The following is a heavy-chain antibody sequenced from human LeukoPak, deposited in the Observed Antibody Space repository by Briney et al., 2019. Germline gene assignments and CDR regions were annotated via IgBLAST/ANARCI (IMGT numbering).Heavy chain of an antibody. CDR3: ARDRALVSMVRGVMGYFYYYMDV. J-gene: IGHJ6*03. Sequence: GGTLRLSCAASGFTFSSYGMSWVRQAPGKGLEWVSSISSSSSYIYYADSVKGRFTISRDNAKNSLYLEMNSLRAEDTAVYYCARDRALVSMVRGVMGYFYYYMDVWGKGTTVTISS. V-gene: IGHV3-21*01. CDR1: GFTFSSYG. CDR2: ISSSSSYI. D-gene: IGHD3-10*01.